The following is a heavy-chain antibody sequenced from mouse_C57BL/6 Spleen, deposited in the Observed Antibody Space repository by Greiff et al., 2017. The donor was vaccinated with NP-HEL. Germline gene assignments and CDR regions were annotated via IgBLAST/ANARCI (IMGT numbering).Heavy chain of an antibody. CDR2: ISYDGSN. J-gene: IGHJ1*03. V-gene: IGHV3-6*01. D-gene: IGHD2-4*01. CDR3: AREDYDGYFDV. CDR1: GYSITSGYY. Sequence: EVQLQESGPGLVKPSQSLSLTCSVTGYSITSGYYWNWIRQFPGNKLEWMGYISYDGSNNYNPSLKNRISITRDTSKNQFFLKLNSVTTEDTATYYCAREDYDGYFDVWGTGTTVTVSS.